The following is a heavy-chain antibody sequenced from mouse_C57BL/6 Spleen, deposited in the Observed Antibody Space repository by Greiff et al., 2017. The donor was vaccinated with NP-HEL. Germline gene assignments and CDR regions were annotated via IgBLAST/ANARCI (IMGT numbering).Heavy chain of an antibody. CDR1: GYAFSSSW. Sequence: VQLQQSGPELVKPGASVKISCKASGYAFSSSWMNWVKQRPGKGLEWIGRIYPGDGDTNYNGKFKGKATLTADKSSSTAYMQLSSLTSEDSAVYFCAREYYYGSSYWFAYWGQGTLVTVSA. J-gene: IGHJ3*01. CDR2: IYPGDGDT. D-gene: IGHD1-1*01. V-gene: IGHV1-82*01. CDR3: AREYYYGSSYWFAY.